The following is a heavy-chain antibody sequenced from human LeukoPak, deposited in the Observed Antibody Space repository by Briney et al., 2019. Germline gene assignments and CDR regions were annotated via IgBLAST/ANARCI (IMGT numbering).Heavy chain of an antibody. Sequence: GGSLRLSCAASGFTFSSYAMSWVRQAPGKGLEWVSAISGSGGSTYYADSVKGRFTISRDNSKNTLYLQMNSLRAEDTAVYYCARDLSGITIFGVVIGPYYGMDVWGQGTTVTVSS. D-gene: IGHD3-3*01. J-gene: IGHJ6*02. CDR2: ISGSGGST. V-gene: IGHV3-23*01. CDR3: ARDLSGITIFGVVIGPYYGMDV. CDR1: GFTFSSYA.